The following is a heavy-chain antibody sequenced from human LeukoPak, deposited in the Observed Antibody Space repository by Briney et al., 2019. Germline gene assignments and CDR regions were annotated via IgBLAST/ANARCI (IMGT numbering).Heavy chain of an antibody. CDR2: IYYSGRT. CDR1: GGSISDPQ. V-gene: IGHV4-59*08. CDR3: ARLVTVRYYYYYGMDV. J-gene: IGHJ6*02. D-gene: IGHD2/OR15-2a*01. Sequence: PSETLSLTRTVSGGSISDPQWSWIRQPPGKGREWIGYIYYSGRTNYNPSLKSRVTISVDTSKKQFSLKLSSVTAADTAVYYCARLVTVRYYYYYGMDVWGQGTTVTVSS.